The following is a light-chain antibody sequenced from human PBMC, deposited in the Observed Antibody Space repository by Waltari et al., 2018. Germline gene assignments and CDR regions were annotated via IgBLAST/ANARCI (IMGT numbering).Light chain of an antibody. CDR3: CSFAAGYAVA. Sequence: QSALTQPRSVSGSPGHSATLSCSGAHTRFACDSASGYPHHPGKAPTLLIFDVNKRPLGVPDRFSGSKSGHTASLTISGLQTEDEADYYCCSFAAGYAVAFGGGTKVTV. CDR2: DVN. V-gene: IGLV2-11*01. J-gene: IGLJ2*01. CDR1: HTRFACDS.